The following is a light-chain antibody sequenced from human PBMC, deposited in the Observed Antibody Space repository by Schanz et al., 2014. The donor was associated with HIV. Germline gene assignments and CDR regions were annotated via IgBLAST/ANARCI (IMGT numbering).Light chain of an antibody. CDR1: SSNIGTGYD. CDR2: DSN. J-gene: IGLJ2*01. V-gene: IGLV1-40*01. CDR3: ATWDDRLNGPV. Sequence: QSVLTQPPSVSGAPGQRVTISCTGSSSNIGTGYDVHWSQHLPGTAPKLLIYDSNNRPSGVPDRFSASKSGTSASLAISGLQSEDEADYYCATWDDRLNGPVFRGGTKLTVL.